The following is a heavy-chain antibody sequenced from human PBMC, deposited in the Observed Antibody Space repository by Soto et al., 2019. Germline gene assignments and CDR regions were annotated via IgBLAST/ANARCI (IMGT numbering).Heavy chain of an antibody. V-gene: IGHV4-38-2*02. Sequence: PSETLSLTCDVSGYSMKTGYYWGWIRQPPGKGLEWIGSMYHSGRTYNNPSLKSRVTISIDTSKNQLSLRLSSVTAADTAVYYCARDGGATLDYWGQGTRVTVSS. CDR1: GYSMKTGYY. CDR2: MYHSGRT. J-gene: IGHJ4*02. D-gene: IGHD1-26*01. CDR3: ARDGGATLDY.